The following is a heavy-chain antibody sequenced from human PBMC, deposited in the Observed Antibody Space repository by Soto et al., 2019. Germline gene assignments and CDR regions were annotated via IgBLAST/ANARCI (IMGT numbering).Heavy chain of an antibody. CDR2: INHSGST. Sequence: SETLSLTCAVYGGSFSGYYWSWIRQPPGKGLEWIGEINHSGSTNYNPSLKSRVTISVDTSKNQFSLKLSSVTAADTAVYYCARDVHGYSSGWYSPYFDYWGQGTLVTVSS. D-gene: IGHD6-19*01. CDR3: ARDVHGYSSGWYSPYFDY. CDR1: GGSFSGYY. V-gene: IGHV4-34*01. J-gene: IGHJ4*02.